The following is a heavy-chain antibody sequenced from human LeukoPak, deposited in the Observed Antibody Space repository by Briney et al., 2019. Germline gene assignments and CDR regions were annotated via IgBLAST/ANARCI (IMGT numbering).Heavy chain of an antibody. CDR2: INPNSGGT. Sequence: ASVKVSCKASGYTFTGYYMHWVRQAPGQGLEWMGWINPNSGGTNYAQKFQGRVTMTRDTSISTAYMELSRLRSDDTAVYYCARAPLTGYQPDAFDIWGQGTMVTVSS. CDR1: GYTFTGYY. CDR3: ARAPLTGYQPDAFDI. J-gene: IGHJ3*02. V-gene: IGHV1-2*02. D-gene: IGHD3-9*01.